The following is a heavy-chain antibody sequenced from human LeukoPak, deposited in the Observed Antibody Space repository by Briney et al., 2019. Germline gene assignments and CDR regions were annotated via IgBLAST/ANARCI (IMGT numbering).Heavy chain of an antibody. J-gene: IGHJ4*02. D-gene: IGHD3-10*01. V-gene: IGHV3-23*01. CDR2: ISGSGGST. Sequence: GGSLRLSCAASGFTFSSYAMSWVRQAPGKGLEWVSAISGSGGSTYYADSVKGRFTISRDNSKNTLYLQMNSLRAEDTAVYYCAKGGGSGSYRNLYHFDYWGQGTLVTVSS. CDR3: AKGGGSGSYRNLYHFDY. CDR1: GFTFSSYA.